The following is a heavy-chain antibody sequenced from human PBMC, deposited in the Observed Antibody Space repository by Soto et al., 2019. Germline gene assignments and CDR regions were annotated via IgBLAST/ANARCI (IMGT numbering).Heavy chain of an antibody. Sequence: SETLSLTCTVSGGSISSYYWSWIRQPPGKGLEWIGYIYNRGSTNYNPSLKSRVTISRDTSKNQFSLKLSSVTAADTAVYYCARDPDYGGAFAIWSQGTMVTVSS. J-gene: IGHJ3*02. CDR2: IYNRGST. V-gene: IGHV4-59*01. CDR3: ARDPDYGGAFAI. CDR1: GGSISSYY. D-gene: IGHD4-17*01.